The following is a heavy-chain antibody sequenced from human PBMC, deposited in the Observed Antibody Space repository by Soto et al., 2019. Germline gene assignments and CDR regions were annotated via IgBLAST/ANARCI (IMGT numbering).Heavy chain of an antibody. J-gene: IGHJ5*02. CDR1: GFTFRSYS. Sequence: PGGSLRLSCSASGFTFRSYSMNWVRQAPGKGLEWVSSISSSSSYIYYADSVKGRFTISRDNAKNSLYLQMNSLRAEDTAVYYCARLPSVVVTATIWFDPWGQGTLVTVSS. V-gene: IGHV3-21*01. D-gene: IGHD2-2*01. CDR3: ARLPSVVVTATIWFDP. CDR2: ISSSSSYI.